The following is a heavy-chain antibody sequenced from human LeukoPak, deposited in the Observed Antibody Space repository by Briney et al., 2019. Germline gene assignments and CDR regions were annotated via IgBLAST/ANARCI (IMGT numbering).Heavy chain of an antibody. J-gene: IGHJ4*02. CDR3: ARDQVSVAGTGIDY. V-gene: IGHV3-11*04. D-gene: IGHD6-19*01. Sequence: GGSLRLSCAASGFTFSDYYMSWIRQAPGKGLEWVSYISSSGNTIYSADSVKGRFTISRDNAKNSLYLQMNSLRAEDTAVYYCARDQVSVAGTGIDYWGQGALVTVSS. CDR2: ISSSGNTI. CDR1: GFTFSDYY.